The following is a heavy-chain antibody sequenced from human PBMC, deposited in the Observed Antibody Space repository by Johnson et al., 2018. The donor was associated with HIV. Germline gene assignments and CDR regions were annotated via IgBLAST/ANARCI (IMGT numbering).Heavy chain of an antibody. D-gene: IGHD5-12*01. CDR3: ARLRGYSGYDSFDI. J-gene: IGHJ3*02. CDR1: GFTFSSYA. Sequence: QVQVVESGGSLVKPGGSMRLSCAASGFTFSSYAMHWVRQAPGKGLEWVAVISYDGSNKYYADSVKGRFTISRDDSKNTLSLQMNSLKTEDTAVYYCARLRGYSGYDSFDIWGQGTMVTVSS. CDR2: ISYDGSNK. V-gene: IGHV3-30-3*01.